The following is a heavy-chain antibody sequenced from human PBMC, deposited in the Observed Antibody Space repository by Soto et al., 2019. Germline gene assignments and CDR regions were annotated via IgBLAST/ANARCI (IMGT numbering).Heavy chain of an antibody. CDR1: GGSISSGGYS. CDR3: ARCLTIPIFRFDP. D-gene: IGHD3-3*01. V-gene: IGHV4-30-2*01. J-gene: IGHJ5*02. CDR2: IYHSGST. Sequence: QLQLQESGSGLVKPSQTLSLTCAVSGGSISSGGYSWSWIRQPPGKGLEWIGYIYHSGSTYYNPSLKSRVTRSVDRSKNHVSLKLSSVTAADTAVYYCARCLTIPIFRFDPWVQGTLVTVSS.